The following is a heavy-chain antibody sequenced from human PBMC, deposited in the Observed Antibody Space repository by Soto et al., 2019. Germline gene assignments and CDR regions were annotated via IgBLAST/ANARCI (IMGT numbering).Heavy chain of an antibody. D-gene: IGHD5-12*01. Sequence: EVQLLESGGDLVQPGGSLRLSCAASGFTFDSFAMSWVRQAPGRGLEWVSVISARSGKTFYADSVRGWFTISRDDSKNTLYLQMDSLRADDTALYFCTQDLIEATANYYMGVWGRGTTVTVSS. V-gene: IGHV3-23*01. J-gene: IGHJ6*03. CDR3: TQDLIEATANYYMGV. CDR1: GFTFDSFA. CDR2: ISARSGKT.